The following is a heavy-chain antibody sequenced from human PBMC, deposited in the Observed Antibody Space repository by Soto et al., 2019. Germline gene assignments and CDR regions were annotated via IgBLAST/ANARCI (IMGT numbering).Heavy chain of an antibody. D-gene: IGHD1-26*01. Sequence: QVQLQESGPGLVRPSETLSLSCSVSGDSITNCYWSWIRQPPGMGLEWIGYISSAGSTNYNPSLNSRVSISRDTSENQFFLELTSVTAADTAVYYCAGGTSVLWEMFFWGQGTLVSVSS. CDR1: GDSITNCY. J-gene: IGHJ4*02. CDR3: AGGTSVLWEMFF. V-gene: IGHV4-59*01. CDR2: ISSAGST.